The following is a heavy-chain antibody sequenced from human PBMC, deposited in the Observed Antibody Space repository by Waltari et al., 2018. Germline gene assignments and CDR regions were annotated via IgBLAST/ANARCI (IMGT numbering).Heavy chain of an antibody. Sequence: EVQLVESGGGLVKPGGSLRLSCAASGFTFSSYSMNWVRQAPGKGLEWVSSISSSSSYIYYADSVKGRFTISRDNAKNSLYLQMNSLRAEDTAVYYCARGGEVRFLEWLYYFDYWGQGTLVTVSS. CDR3: ARGGEVRFLEWLYYFDY. D-gene: IGHD3-3*01. J-gene: IGHJ4*02. V-gene: IGHV3-21*01. CDR1: GFTFSSYS. CDR2: ISSSSSYI.